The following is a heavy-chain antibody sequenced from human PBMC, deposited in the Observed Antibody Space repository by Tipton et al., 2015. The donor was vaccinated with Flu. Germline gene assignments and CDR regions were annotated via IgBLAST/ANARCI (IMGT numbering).Heavy chain of an antibody. CDR3: ARDFWSGYYSKGTFDY. Sequence: AASGFTFSSYEMNWVRQAPGKGLEWVSYISSSGSTIYYADSVKGRFTISRDNAKNSLYLQMNSLRAEDTAVYYCARDFWSGYYSKGTFDYWGQGTLVTVSS. D-gene: IGHD3-3*01. J-gene: IGHJ4*02. CDR1: GFTFSSYE. CDR2: ISSSGSTI. V-gene: IGHV3-48*03.